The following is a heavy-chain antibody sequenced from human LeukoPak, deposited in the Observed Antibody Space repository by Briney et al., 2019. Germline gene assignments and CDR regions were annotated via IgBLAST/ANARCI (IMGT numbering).Heavy chain of an antibody. J-gene: IGHJ4*02. CDR2: IYHTGST. V-gene: IGHV4-59*02. Sequence: SETLSLTCTVSGGSVSSYYWSWIRQPPGKGLEWIAYIYHTGSTNYSPSLKSRVTISVDTSKNQFSLELTSVTAADTAVYLCAKIGSGGARFDSWGQGTLVTVSS. CDR1: GGSVSSYY. CDR3: AKIGSGGARFDS. D-gene: IGHD3-10*01.